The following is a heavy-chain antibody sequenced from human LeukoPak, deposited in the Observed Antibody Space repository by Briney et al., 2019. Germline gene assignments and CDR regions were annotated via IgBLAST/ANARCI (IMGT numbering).Heavy chain of an antibody. D-gene: IGHD3-10*01. CDR3: ARSPLWFGVPYGMDV. J-gene: IGHJ6*02. Sequence: SETLSLTCTVSGGSISSYYWSWIRQPPGKGLEWIGYIYYSGSTNYTPSLKSRVTISVDTSKNQFSLKLSSVTAADTAVYYCARSPLWFGVPYGMDVWGQGTTVTVSS. CDR2: IYYSGST. CDR1: GGSISSYY. V-gene: IGHV4-59*01.